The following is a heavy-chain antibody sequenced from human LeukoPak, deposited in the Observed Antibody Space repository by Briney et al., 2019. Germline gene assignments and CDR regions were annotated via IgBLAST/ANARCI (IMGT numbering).Heavy chain of an antibody. Sequence: GGSLRLSCAASGFTFSNAWMSWVRQAPGKGLEWVSAIGGSGANTYYADSAKGRFTISGDTSKNTLYLQMNNLRAEDTAVYYCAKESTYDFWSGYYNYYMDVWGKGTTVTVSS. CDR1: GFTFSNAW. CDR2: IGGSGANT. V-gene: IGHV3-23*01. CDR3: AKESTYDFWSGYYNYYMDV. D-gene: IGHD3-3*01. J-gene: IGHJ6*03.